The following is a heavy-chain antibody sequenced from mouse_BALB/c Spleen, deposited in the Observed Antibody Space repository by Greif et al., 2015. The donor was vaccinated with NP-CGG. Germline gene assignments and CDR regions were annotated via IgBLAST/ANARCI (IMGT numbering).Heavy chain of an antibody. D-gene: IGHD1-1*02. J-gene: IGHJ2*01. V-gene: IGHV3-2*02. Sequence: EVKLMESGPGLVKPSQSLSLTCTVTGYSITSDYAWNWIRQFPGNKLEWMGYISYSGSTSYNPSLKSRISITRDTSKNQFFLQLNSVTTEDTATYYCARWCDYWGQGTTLTVSS. CDR1: GYSITSDYA. CDR2: ISYSGST. CDR3: ARWCDY.